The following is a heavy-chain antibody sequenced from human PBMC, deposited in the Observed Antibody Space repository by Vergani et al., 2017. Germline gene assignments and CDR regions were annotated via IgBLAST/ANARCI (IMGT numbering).Heavy chain of an antibody. CDR3: ARTESPFRIAAAVGFDP. V-gene: IGHV4-31*03. Sequence: QVQLQESGPGLVKPSQTLSLTCTVSGGSISSGGYYWSWIRQHPGKGLEWIGYIYYSGSTYYNPSLKSRVTISVDTSKNQFSLKLSSVTAADTAVYYCARTESPFRIAAAVGFDPWGQGTLVTVSS. J-gene: IGHJ5*02. CDR1: GGSISSGGYY. D-gene: IGHD6-13*01. CDR2: IYYSGST.